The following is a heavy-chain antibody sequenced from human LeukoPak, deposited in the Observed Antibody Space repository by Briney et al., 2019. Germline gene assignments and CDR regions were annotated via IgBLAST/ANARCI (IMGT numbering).Heavy chain of an antibody. J-gene: IGHJ3*02. CDR1: GFTFSGSA. Sequence: TGGSLKLSCAASGFTFSGSAMHWVRQASGKGLEWVCRIRSKANSYATAYAASVKGRFTISRDDSKNTAYLQMNSLKTEDTAVYYCTGAHKYSSGWYRVDGFDIWGQGTMATVSS. CDR3: TGAHKYSSGWYRVDGFDI. CDR2: IRSKANSYAT. V-gene: IGHV3-73*01. D-gene: IGHD6-19*01.